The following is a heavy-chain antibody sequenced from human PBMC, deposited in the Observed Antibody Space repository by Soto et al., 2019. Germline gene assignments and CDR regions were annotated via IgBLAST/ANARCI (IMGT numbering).Heavy chain of an antibody. CDR2: INHSGST. Sequence: SETLSLTCAVYGGSFSGYYWSWIRQPPGKGLEWIGEINHSGSTNYNPSLKSRVTISVDTSKNQFSLKLSSVTAADTAVYYCARGRGLLRFGEFPPYYYYYYGMDVWGQGTTVTVSS. D-gene: IGHD3-10*01. CDR1: GGSFSGYY. J-gene: IGHJ6*02. CDR3: ARGRGLLRFGEFPPYYYYYYGMDV. V-gene: IGHV4-34*01.